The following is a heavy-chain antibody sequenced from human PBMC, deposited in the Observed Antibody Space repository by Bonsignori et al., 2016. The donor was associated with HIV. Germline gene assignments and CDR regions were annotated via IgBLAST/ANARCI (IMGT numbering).Heavy chain of an antibody. CDR2: IRSSGDKT. CDR3: AKDLLYCSGDSCYRGFDH. J-gene: IGHJ4*02. V-gene: IGHV3-23*04. Sequence: EVQLVESGGGLVQPGGSLRLSCVASGFTFSSYAMSWVRQAPGKGLEWVSTIRSSGDKTNSADSVKDRFTISRDNSKSILYLQMNSLRAEDTAIYYCAKDLLYCSGDSCYRGFDHWGQGILVTVSS. D-gene: IGHD2-15*01. CDR1: GFTFSSYA.